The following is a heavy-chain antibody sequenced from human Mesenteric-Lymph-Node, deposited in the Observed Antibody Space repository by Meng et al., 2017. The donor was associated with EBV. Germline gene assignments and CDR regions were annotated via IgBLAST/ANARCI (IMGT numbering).Heavy chain of an antibody. Sequence: VQLMQSGAKVKKPGASVKASCKASGYTFTSYDINWVRQATGQGLEWMGWMNPNSGNTGYAQKFQGRVTMTRNTSISTAYMELSSLTSEDTAVYYCARGRLVGAPDWFDPWGQGTLVTVSS. V-gene: IGHV1-8*01. J-gene: IGHJ5*02. CDR2: MNPNSGNT. CDR1: GYTFTSYD. CDR3: ARGRLVGAPDWFDP. D-gene: IGHD1-26*01.